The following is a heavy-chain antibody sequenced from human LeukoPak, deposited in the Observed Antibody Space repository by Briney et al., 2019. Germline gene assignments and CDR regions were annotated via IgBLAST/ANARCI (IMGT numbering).Heavy chain of an antibody. J-gene: IGHJ4*02. CDR2: ISGGGGST. Sequence: GGSLRLSCAASGFTFSNYAMSWVRQAPGKGLEWVSSISGGGGSTFYADSVRGRFTISRDNSKNTLYLQMNSLRAEDTAVYYCAKGNDYGDYVSDYWGQGTLVTVSP. CDR1: GFTFSNYA. D-gene: IGHD4-17*01. V-gene: IGHV3-23*01. CDR3: AKGNDYGDYVSDY.